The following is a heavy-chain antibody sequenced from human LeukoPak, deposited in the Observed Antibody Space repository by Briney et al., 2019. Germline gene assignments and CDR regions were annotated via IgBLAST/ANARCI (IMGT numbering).Heavy chain of an antibody. D-gene: IGHD2-21*02. V-gene: IGHV3-21*01. J-gene: IGHJ4*02. CDR1: GFTFSSYS. Sequence: GGSLRLSCAASGFTFSSYSMNWVRQAPGKGLEWVSSISSSSSYIYYADSVKGRFTISRDNAKNSLYLQMNSLRAEDTAVYYCARDRDDSGFDYWGRGTLVTVSS. CDR2: ISSSSSYI. CDR3: ARDRDDSGFDY.